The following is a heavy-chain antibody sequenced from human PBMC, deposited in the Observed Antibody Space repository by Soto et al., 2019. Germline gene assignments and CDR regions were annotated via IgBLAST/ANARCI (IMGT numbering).Heavy chain of an antibody. Sequence: LSHTHAGSGAATPKQQNCRASSRERAGKGLEWIGYIYHSGSTYYNPSLKSRVTISVDRSKNQFSLKLSSVTAADTAVYYCARAAIAAAGINWFDPWGQGTLVTVSS. CDR1: GAATPKQQNC. D-gene: IGHD6-13*01. CDR2: IYHSGST. J-gene: IGHJ5*02. V-gene: IGHV4-30-2*01. CDR3: ARAAIAAAGINWFDP.